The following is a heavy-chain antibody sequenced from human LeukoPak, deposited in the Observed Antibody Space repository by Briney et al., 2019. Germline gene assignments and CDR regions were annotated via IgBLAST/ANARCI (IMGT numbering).Heavy chain of an antibody. CDR2: INQDGSDK. D-gene: IGHD7-27*01. Sequence: PGGSLRLSCAASGLTFSIHWMNWVRQAPGKGLECVANINQDGSDKYYVDSVKGRFTISRDNAKESLYLQMNSLRAEDTAVYYCARDYTGGWNDYWGQGIRVTVSS. J-gene: IGHJ4*02. CDR3: ARDYTGGWNDY. CDR1: GLTFSIHW. V-gene: IGHV3-7*01.